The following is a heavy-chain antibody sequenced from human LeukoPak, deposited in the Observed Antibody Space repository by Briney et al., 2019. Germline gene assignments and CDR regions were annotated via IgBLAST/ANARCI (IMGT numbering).Heavy chain of an antibody. Sequence: SETLSLTCSVSGGSINSYGYYWVWIRQPPGKRPEWIGSIFYSGSTHYNPSLQSRITISADTSKGQFSLKLSSVTAADTAVYYCARQGVGATDFWGQGSLVTVSS. J-gene: IGHJ4*02. CDR1: GGSINSYGYY. D-gene: IGHD1-26*01. CDR3: ARQGVGATDF. V-gene: IGHV4-39*01. CDR2: IFYSGST.